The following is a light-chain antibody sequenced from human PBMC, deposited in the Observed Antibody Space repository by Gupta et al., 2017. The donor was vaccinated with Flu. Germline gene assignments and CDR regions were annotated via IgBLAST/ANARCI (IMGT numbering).Light chain of an antibody. CDR1: SSDDVAYDF. Sequence: QSALTQPASMSGSPGQSITISCTGTSSDDVAYDFVSWSQQHAANSHKLIIYEVSYRPSGVANRFSGSKSGNTASLTISGLEDEDEADYYCRSYTTSATRVFGGGTTVTVL. CDR2: EVS. CDR3: RSYTTSATRV. J-gene: IGLJ3*02. V-gene: IGLV2-14*01.